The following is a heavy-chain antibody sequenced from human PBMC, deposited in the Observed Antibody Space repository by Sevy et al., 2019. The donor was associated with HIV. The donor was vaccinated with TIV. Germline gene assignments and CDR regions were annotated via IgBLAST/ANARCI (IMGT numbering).Heavy chain of an antibody. Sequence: GGSLRLSCAASGFTFDDYAMHWVRQAPGKGLEWVSGISWNSGSIGYADSVKGRFTISRDNAKNSLYLQMNSLRAEDTALYYCAKGAAGKIGGYSYALDIWGQGTMVTVSS. V-gene: IGHV3-9*01. J-gene: IGHJ3*02. CDR3: AKGAAGKIGGYSYALDI. CDR1: GFTFDDYA. D-gene: IGHD5-18*01. CDR2: ISWNSGSI.